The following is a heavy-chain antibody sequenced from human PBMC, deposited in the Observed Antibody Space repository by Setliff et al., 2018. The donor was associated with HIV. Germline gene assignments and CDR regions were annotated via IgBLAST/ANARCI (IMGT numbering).Heavy chain of an antibody. CDR3: AHRLATMIEGDAFDI. D-gene: IGHD5-12*01. Sequence: SGPTLVNPTQTLTLTCTFSGFSLTTSGVGVGWIRQPPGMALEWLALIYWDDDKRYNPSLKSRLTITKDTSKNQVILTMTNMDPLEAGTHYCAHRLATMIEGDAFDIWGQGTMVTVSS. CDR1: GFSLTTSGVG. V-gene: IGHV2-5*02. CDR2: IYWDDDK. J-gene: IGHJ3*02.